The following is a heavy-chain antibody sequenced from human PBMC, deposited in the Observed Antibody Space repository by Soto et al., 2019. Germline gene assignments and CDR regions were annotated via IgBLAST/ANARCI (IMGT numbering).Heavy chain of an antibody. CDR3: ARAGPYYYDSSGLYF. CDR1: GFTVSSNY. V-gene: IGHV3-66*01. D-gene: IGHD3-22*01. CDR2: IYSGGST. J-gene: IGHJ4*02. Sequence: GGSLRLSCAASGFTVSSNYMSWVRQAPGKGLEWVSVIYSGGSTYYADSVKGRFTISRDNSKNTLYLQVNSLRAEDTAVYYCARAGPYYYDSSGLYFWGQGTLVNVSS.